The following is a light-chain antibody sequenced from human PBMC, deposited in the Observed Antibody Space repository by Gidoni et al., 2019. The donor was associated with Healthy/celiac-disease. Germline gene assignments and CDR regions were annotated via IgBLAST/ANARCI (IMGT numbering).Light chain of an antibody. J-gene: IGLJ2*01. CDR2: GKT. V-gene: IGLV3-19*01. Sequence: SSELTQDPAVSVAWGQTVRITCQGDSLRSYYASWYQQMPGQAPVLVIYGKTNRPSGIPDRFSGSSSGNTASVTITGAQAEDEADYYCNSRDSSGNHVLFGGGTKLTVL. CDR3: NSRDSSGNHVL. CDR1: SLRSYY.